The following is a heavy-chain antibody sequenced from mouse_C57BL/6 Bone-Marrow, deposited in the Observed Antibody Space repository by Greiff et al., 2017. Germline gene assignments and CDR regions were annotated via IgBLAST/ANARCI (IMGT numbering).Heavy chain of an antibody. D-gene: IGHD1-1*01. Sequence: VQLQESGPELVKPGASVKISCKASGYAFSSSWMNWVKQRPGKGLEWIGRIYPGDGDTNYNGKFKGKATLTADKSSSTAYMQLSSLTSEDSAVYCCARGGPYYGSSFDYWGQGTTLTVSS. CDR1: GYAFSSSW. CDR2: IYPGDGDT. CDR3: ARGGPYYGSSFDY. V-gene: IGHV1-82*01. J-gene: IGHJ2*01.